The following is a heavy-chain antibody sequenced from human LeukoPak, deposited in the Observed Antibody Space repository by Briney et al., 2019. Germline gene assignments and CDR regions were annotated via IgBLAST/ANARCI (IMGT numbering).Heavy chain of an antibody. CDR1: GFTFSSYA. V-gene: IGHV3-7*05. Sequence: GGSLRLSCAVSGFTFSSYAMSWVRQAPGKGLEWVANIQQGGSEKYYVDSVKGRFTISRDNAKNSLFLQMNSLRAEDTAVYYCARCHSSSSGDYWGQGTLVTVSS. CDR2: IQQGGSEK. CDR3: ARCHSSSSGDY. J-gene: IGHJ4*02. D-gene: IGHD6-6*01.